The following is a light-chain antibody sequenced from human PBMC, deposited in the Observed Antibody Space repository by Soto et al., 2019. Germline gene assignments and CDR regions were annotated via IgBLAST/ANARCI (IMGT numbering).Light chain of an antibody. V-gene: IGLV2-11*01. CDR2: DVS. Sequence: QSALTQPRSVSGSPGQSVTISCTGTSGDVGGYNYVSWYQQHPGKAPKLMIYDVSKWPSGVPDRFSGSKSGNTASLTISGLQAEDEADYYCCSYAGNSLWVFGGGTQLTVL. J-gene: IGLJ3*02. CDR3: CSYAGNSLWV. CDR1: SGDVGGYNY.